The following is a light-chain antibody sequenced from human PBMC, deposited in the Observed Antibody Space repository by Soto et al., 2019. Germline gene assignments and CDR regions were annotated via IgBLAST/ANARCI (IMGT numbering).Light chain of an antibody. CDR1: SSNSGAGFD. V-gene: IGLV1-40*01. Sequence: QSALTQPPSVSGAPGQRVTISCTGSSSNSGAGFDVHWYQQLPGTAPKLLIYGNVDRPSGVPDRFSGSKSGTSASLAITGLQAEDEADYYCQSYDSSLSGYVFGTGTKLTVL. CDR3: QSYDSSLSGYV. J-gene: IGLJ1*01. CDR2: GNV.